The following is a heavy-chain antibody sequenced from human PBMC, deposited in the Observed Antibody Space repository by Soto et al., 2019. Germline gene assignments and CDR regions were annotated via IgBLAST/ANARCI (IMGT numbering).Heavy chain of an antibody. Sequence: GPSLGLSSKASGFIFNDYAMHWVLQTPRKGLEWVSGISWSGNSVGYADSVRGLYTTSRDNAENSLYLQMNSLRPEDTAVYYCAKDMQSPPAGSSYYFYNGMDVWGQGTTVTVS. CDR2: ISWSGNSV. V-gene: IGHV3-9*01. CDR1: GFIFNDYA. D-gene: IGHD3-10*01. CDR3: AKDMQSPPAGSSYYFYNGMDV. J-gene: IGHJ6*02.